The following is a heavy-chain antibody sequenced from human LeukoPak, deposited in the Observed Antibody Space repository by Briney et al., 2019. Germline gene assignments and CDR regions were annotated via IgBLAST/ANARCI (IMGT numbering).Heavy chain of an antibody. J-gene: IGHJ4*02. Sequence: SQALSLTCAISGDSVSSNSASWNWIRQSPSRGLEWLGRTYYRSKWYYDYAISVKSRITINPDTSKNQFSLQLNSVTPEDTAVYYCAKDRVFELWFEEASPYYFDYWGQGTLVTVSS. CDR2: TYYRSKWYY. V-gene: IGHV6-1*01. CDR1: GDSVSSNSAS. CDR3: AKDRVFELWFEEASPYYFDY. D-gene: IGHD3-10*01.